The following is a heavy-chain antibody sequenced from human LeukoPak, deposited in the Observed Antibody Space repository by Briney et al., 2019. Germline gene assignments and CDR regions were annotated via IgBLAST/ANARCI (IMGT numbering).Heavy chain of an antibody. J-gene: IGHJ4*02. CDR2: ISSSSSTI. Sequence: PGGSLRLSCAASGSTFSSYSMNWVRQAPGKGLEWVSYISSSSSTIYYADSVKGRFTISRDNAKNSLYLQMNSLRDEDTAVYYCAREIYYYDSSGYTYYFDYWGQGTLVTVSS. V-gene: IGHV3-48*02. CDR1: GSTFSSYS. D-gene: IGHD3-22*01. CDR3: AREIYYYDSSGYTYYFDY.